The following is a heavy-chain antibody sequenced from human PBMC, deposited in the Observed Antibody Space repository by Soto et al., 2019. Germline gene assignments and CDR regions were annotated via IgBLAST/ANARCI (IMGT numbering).Heavy chain of an antibody. V-gene: IGHV3-23*01. Sequence: PGGSLRLSCAASGFTFSSYAMSWVRQAPGKGLEWVSAISGSGGSTYYADSVKGRFAISRDNSKNTLYLQMNSLRAEDTAVYYCAKVGGSYPPRYYFDYWGQGTLVTVSS. CDR3: AKVGGSYPPRYYFDY. J-gene: IGHJ4*02. CDR1: GFTFSSYA. D-gene: IGHD1-26*01. CDR2: ISGSGGST.